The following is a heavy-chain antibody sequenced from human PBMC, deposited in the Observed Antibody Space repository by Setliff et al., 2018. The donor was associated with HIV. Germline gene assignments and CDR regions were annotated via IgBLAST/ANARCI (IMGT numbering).Heavy chain of an antibody. D-gene: IGHD3-16*01. J-gene: IGHJ4*02. CDR2: ISSSGSTR. Sequence: GGSLRLSCAASGFTFSDYYMSWIRQAPGKGLGWVSYISSSGSTRYYAVSVKGRFTISRDDSKDSLFLQMNNLKTEDTAVYYCVRAAAGLDIWSQKILVTVSS. CDR3: VRAAAGLDI. V-gene: IGHV3-11*01. CDR1: GFTFSDYY.